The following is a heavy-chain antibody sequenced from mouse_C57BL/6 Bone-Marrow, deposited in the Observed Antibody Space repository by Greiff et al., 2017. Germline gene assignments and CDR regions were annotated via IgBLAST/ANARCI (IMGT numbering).Heavy chain of an antibody. J-gene: IGHJ1*03. V-gene: IGHV1-69*01. CDR2: IDPSDSYT. CDR3: SRSDDGDYWCFDV. Sequence: QVQLQQPGAELVMPGASVKLSCKASGYTFTSYWMHWVKQRPGQGLEWIGEIDPSDSYTNYNQKFKGKSTLTVDKSSITAYMQLSSLTSEDSAVYYRSRSDDGDYWCFDVWGTGTTVTVSS. D-gene: IGHD2-3*01. CDR1: GYTFTSYW.